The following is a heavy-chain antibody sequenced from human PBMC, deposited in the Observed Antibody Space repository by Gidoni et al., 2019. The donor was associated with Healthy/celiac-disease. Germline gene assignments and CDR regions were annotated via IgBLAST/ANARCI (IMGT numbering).Heavy chain of an antibody. CDR1: GFTFSRYA. CDR2: ISGSGGST. J-gene: IGHJ1*01. CDR3: AKDPIGSSWYRYFQH. V-gene: IGHV3-23*01. Sequence: EVQLLESGGGLVQPGGSLRLSCAASGFTFSRYAMSWVRQAPGKGLEVVSAISGSGGSTYYADSVKGRFTISRDNSKNTLYLQMNSLRAEDTAVYYCAKDPIGSSWYRYFQHWGQGTLVTVSS. D-gene: IGHD6-13*01.